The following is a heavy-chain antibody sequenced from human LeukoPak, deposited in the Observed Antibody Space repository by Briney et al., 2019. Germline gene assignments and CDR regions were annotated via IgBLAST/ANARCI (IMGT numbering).Heavy chain of an antibody. J-gene: IGHJ4*02. CDR3: ARAGRTPFDY. CDR2: ISSSSSYI. Sequence: GGSLRLSCAASGFTFSTYWMSWVRQAPGKGLEWVSSISSSSSYIYYADSVKGRFTISRDNAKNSLYLQMNSLRAEDTAVYYCARAGRTPFDYWGQGTLVTVSS. D-gene: IGHD1/OR15-1a*01. CDR1: GFTFSTYW. V-gene: IGHV3-21*01.